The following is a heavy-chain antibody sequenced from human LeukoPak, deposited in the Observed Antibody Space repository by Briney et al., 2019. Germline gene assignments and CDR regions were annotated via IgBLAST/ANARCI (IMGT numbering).Heavy chain of an antibody. CDR1: GFTFSSLE. J-gene: IGHJ6*03. CDR2: ITCCGSTV. Sequence: PGGSLSLSCAFSGFTFSSLEMIWVRPPRAKGLEWLSYITCCGSTVHYADSVRGRLTHYRHNPKHTLDLQMNSLRAEDTDVYYCASGGDDSGADYHLYYYYMGVWGKGTTVTVSS. CDR3: ASGGDDSGADYHLYYYYMGV. V-gene: IGHV3-48*03. D-gene: IGHD3-22*01.